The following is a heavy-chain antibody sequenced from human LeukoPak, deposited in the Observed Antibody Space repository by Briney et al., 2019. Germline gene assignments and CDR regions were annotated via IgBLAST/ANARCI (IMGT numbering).Heavy chain of an antibody. Sequence: GGSLRLSCAASGFTFSSYWMSWVHQAPGKGLEWVANIKQDGSEKHYVNSVKGRFTISRDNTKNALYLQMNSLRAEDTAVYYCASEASSSGYDFDYWGQGTLVTVSS. D-gene: IGHD5-12*01. CDR3: ASEASSSGYDFDY. CDR2: IKQDGSEK. CDR1: GFTFSSYW. J-gene: IGHJ4*02. V-gene: IGHV3-7*01.